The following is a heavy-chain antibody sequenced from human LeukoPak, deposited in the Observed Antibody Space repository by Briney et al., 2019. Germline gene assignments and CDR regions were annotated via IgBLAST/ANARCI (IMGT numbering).Heavy chain of an antibody. J-gene: IGHJ3*02. D-gene: IGHD2-15*01. CDR3: AGHSFETVDAFDI. CDR1: GFTFGDYA. Sequence: GGSLRLSCTASGFTFGDYAMSWVRQAPGKGLEWVGFTRSKAYGGTTEYAASVKGRFTISRDDFKSIAYLQMNSLKTEDTAVYYCAGHSFETVDAFDIWGHGTIVTVSA. V-gene: IGHV3-49*04. CDR2: TRSKAYGGTT.